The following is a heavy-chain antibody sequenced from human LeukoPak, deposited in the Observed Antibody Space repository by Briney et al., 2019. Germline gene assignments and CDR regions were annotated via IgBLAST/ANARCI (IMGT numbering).Heavy chain of an antibody. CDR3: ARDQRVGSSSVNWFDP. Sequence: ASVKVSCNASGYTFTGYYMHWVRQAPGQGLEWMGWINPNSGGTNYAQKFQGRVTMTRDTSISTAYMELSRLRSDDTAVYYCARDQRVGSSSVNWFDPWGQGTLVTVSS. D-gene: IGHD6-6*01. V-gene: IGHV1-2*02. CDR1: GYTFTGYY. CDR2: INPNSGGT. J-gene: IGHJ5*02.